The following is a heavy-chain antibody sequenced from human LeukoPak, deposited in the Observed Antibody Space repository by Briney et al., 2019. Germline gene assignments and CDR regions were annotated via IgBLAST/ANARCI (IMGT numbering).Heavy chain of an antibody. CDR1: GFTFDDYG. D-gene: IGHD1-26*01. V-gene: IGHV3-20*01. CDR2: INWNGGST. J-gene: IGHJ3*02. CDR3: ARYSGSYPDAFDI. Sequence: AGGSLRLSCAASGFTFDDYGMSWVRQAPGKGLEWVSGINWNGGSTGYADSVKGRFTISRDNAKNSLYLQMNSLRAEDTALYHCARYSGSYPDAFDIWGQGTMVTVSS.